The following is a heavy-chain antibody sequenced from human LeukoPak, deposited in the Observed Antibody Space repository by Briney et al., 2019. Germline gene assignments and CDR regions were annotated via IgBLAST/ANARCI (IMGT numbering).Heavy chain of an antibody. CDR3: ARVRGSYRGWFDP. CDR1: GGSISSGSYY. V-gene: IGHV4-61*02. Sequence: SQTLSLTCTVSGGSISSGSYYWSWIRQPAGKGLEWIGRIYTSGSTNYNPSLKSRVTISVDTSKNQFSLKLSSVTAADTAVYYCARVRGSYRGWFDPWGQGTLVTVSS. J-gene: IGHJ5*02. CDR2: IYTSGST. D-gene: IGHD1-26*01.